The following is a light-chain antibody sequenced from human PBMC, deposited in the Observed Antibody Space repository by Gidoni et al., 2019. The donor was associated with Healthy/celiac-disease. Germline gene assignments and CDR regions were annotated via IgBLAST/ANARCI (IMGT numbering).Light chain of an antibody. J-gene: IGKJ5*01. Sequence: EIVLTQPPATLSLSPGERATLSCRASQSVSSYLAWYHQKPGQAPRLLIYDASNRATGIPARFSGRGSGTDFPLTLSSLDPEDFAVYYCQQRSNWPPITFGQGTRLEIK. CDR2: DAS. CDR3: QQRSNWPPIT. CDR1: QSVSSY. V-gene: IGKV3-11*01.